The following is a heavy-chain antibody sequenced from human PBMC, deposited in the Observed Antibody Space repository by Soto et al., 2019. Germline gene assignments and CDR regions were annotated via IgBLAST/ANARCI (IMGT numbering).Heavy chain of an antibody. CDR1: GFTFSSYA. V-gene: IGHV3-23*01. CDR2: ISGSGGST. CDR3: AKDDSSSPVVYYYYYMDV. J-gene: IGHJ6*03. Sequence: GGSLRLSCAASGFTFSSYAMSWVRQAPGKGLEWVSAISGSGGSTYYADSVKGRFTISRDNSKNTLYLQMNSLRAEDTAVYYCAKDDSSSPVVYYYYYMDVWGKGTTVTVSS. D-gene: IGHD6-6*01.